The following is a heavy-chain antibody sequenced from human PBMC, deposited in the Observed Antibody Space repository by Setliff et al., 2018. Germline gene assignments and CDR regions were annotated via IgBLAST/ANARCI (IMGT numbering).Heavy chain of an antibody. D-gene: IGHD6-19*01. J-gene: IGHJ3*02. Sequence: GESLKISCAVSGFGVSSNYMSWVRQAPGKGLEWVSVIFSGGNTYNADSVKGRFTISRDNSKNTVYRQMNSLRAEDTAVYYCASHEPWLWNAFDIWGQGTMVTVSS. V-gene: IGHV3-53*01. CDR1: GFGVSSNY. CDR3: ASHEPWLWNAFDI. CDR2: IFSGGNT.